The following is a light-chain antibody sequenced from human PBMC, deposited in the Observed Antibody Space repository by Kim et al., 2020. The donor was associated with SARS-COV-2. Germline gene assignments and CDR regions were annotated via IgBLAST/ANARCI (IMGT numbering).Light chain of an antibody. CDR1: SSAVGSYTY. CDR3: SSYTSRSSVL. Sequence: MSCDGTSSAVGSYTYMSWNQQRTGKAPKLMICDVSIRPSGVSDRFSGSESGNMASLTISGLQAEDEADYFCSSYTSRSSVLFGGGTQLTVL. CDR2: DVS. V-gene: IGLV2-14*03. J-gene: IGLJ2*01.